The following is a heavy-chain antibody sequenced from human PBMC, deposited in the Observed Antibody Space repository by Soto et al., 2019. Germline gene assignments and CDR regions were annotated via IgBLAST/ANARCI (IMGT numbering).Heavy chain of an antibody. D-gene: IGHD4-17*01. CDR3: ARGRDGDYLLDPLAI. V-gene: IGHV4-34*01. Sequence: SETLSLTCAVYGGSFSGYYWSWIRQPPGKGLEWIGEINHSGSTNYNPSLKSRVTISVDTSKNQFSLKLSSVTAADTAVYYCARGRDGDYLLDPLAIWGQGTMVTVSS. CDR2: INHSGST. CDR1: GGSFSGYY. J-gene: IGHJ3*02.